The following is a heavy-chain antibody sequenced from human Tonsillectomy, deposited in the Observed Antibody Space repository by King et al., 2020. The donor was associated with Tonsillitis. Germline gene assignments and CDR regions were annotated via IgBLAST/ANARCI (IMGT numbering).Heavy chain of an antibody. J-gene: IGHJ4*02. Sequence: LQLQESGPGLVKPSETLSLTCTVSGGSISSSSYYWGWIRQPPGKGLEWIGSIYYSGSTYCNPSLKSRITISVDTSKNQFSLKLSSVTAADTAVYYCARQTLDSSGWCSNQIDCWGQRTLLTVSS. CDR2: IYYSGST. D-gene: IGHD6-19*01. CDR3: ARQTLDSSGWCSNQIDC. V-gene: IGHV4-39*01. CDR1: GGSISSSSYY.